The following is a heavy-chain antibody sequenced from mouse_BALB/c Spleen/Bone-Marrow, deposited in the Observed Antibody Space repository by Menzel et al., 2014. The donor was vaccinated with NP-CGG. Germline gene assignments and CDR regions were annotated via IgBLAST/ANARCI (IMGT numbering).Heavy chain of an antibody. CDR3: ASYYYGRSSFTY. Sequence: VHLQQPGAELVKPGASVKLSCTASGFNIKDTYMHWVRQRPEQGLEWIGRIDPANGNTKYDPKFQGKATITADTSSNTAYLQLSSLTSEDTAVYYCASYYYGRSSFTYWGQGTLVTVSA. CDR1: GFNIKDTY. CDR2: IDPANGNT. D-gene: IGHD1-1*01. J-gene: IGHJ3*01. V-gene: IGHV14-3*02.